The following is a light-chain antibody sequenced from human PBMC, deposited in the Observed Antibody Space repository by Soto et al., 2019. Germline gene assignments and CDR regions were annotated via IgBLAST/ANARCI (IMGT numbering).Light chain of an antibody. CDR2: DVS. CDR1: SSDVGGYNY. Sequence: QSALTQPRSVSGSPGQSVTISCTGTSSDVGGYNYVSWYQQHPGKAPKLMIYDVSKRPSGVPDRFSGSKSSYTSSLTISGLPAEDEADYYCCSYAGSYTWVFGGGTKLTVL. V-gene: IGLV2-11*01. J-gene: IGLJ3*02. CDR3: CSYAGSYTWV.